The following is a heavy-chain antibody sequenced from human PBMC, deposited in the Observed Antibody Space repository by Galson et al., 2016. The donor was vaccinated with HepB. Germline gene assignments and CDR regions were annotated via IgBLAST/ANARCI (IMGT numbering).Heavy chain of an antibody. CDR3: TRGFEYSSGWYYFDH. CDR2: TFYKSKWYN. Sequence: CAISGDSVSSNSAVWNWIRQSPSRGLEWLGRTFYKSKWYNDYAVAVKSRITVNADTSKNQFSLHLNSVIPDDTAVYYCTRGFEYSSGWYYFDHWGQGNLVTVSS. D-gene: IGHD6-19*01. J-gene: IGHJ4*02. CDR1: GDSVSSNSAV. V-gene: IGHV6-1*01.